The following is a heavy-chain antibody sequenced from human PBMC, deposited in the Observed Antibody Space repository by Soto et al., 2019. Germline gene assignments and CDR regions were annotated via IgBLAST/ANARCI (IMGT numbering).Heavy chain of an antibody. CDR1: GYTFTNYY. Sequence: QVQLVQSGAEVKKPGASVKVSCEASGYTFTNYYIHWVRQAPGQGLEWMAVINPSGGSTRYAQKYQGTVTMTRDTSTSTVYMELSRLRSAETAVYNCAKTSSFLGGYYVAYWGPGKLVNVS. CDR3: AKTSSFLGGYYVAY. J-gene: IGHJ4*01. D-gene: IGHD3-16*01. CDR2: INPSGGST. V-gene: IGHV1-46*01.